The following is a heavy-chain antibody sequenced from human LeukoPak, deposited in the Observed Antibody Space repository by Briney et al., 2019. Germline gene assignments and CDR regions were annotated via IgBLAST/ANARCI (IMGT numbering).Heavy chain of an antibody. V-gene: IGHV3-66*01. CDR1: GFTVSSNY. Sequence: GGSLRLSCSASGFTVSSNYMSWVRQAPGKGLEWVSVIYSGGSTYYADSVKGRFTISRDNSKNTLYLQMNSLSAEDTAVYYCAREPSGDYWGQGTLVTVSS. CDR3: AREPSGDY. D-gene: IGHD6-6*01. CDR2: IYSGGST. J-gene: IGHJ4*02.